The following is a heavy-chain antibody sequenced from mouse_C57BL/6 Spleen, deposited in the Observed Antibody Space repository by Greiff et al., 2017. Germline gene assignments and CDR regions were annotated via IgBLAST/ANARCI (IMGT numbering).Heavy chain of an antibody. CDR1: GFTFSSYG. J-gene: IGHJ2*01. CDR3: ARGSTTVVFDY. CDR2: ISSGGSYT. Sequence: EVKVVESGGDLVKPGGSLKLSCAASGFTFSSYGMSWVRQTPDKRLEWVATISSGGSYTYYPDSVKGRFTISRDNAKNTLYLQMSSLKSEDTAMYYCARGSTTVVFDYWGQGTTLTVSS. V-gene: IGHV5-6*01. D-gene: IGHD1-1*01.